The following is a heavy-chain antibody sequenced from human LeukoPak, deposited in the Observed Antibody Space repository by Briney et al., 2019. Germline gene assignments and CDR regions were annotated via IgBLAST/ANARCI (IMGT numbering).Heavy chain of an antibody. CDR1: GFTFSLYA. CDR3: CSYGSESYSDY. CDR2: ITTNGGTT. J-gene: IGHJ4*02. Sequence: PGGSLRLSCSASGFTFSLYAMHWVRQAPGQGLEYVSAITTNGGTTYYADSVRGRFTISRDNSKNTLYLQMSSLRVEDTAVYYCCSYGSESYSDYWGQGTLVTVSS. D-gene: IGHD3-10*01. V-gene: IGHV3-64D*09.